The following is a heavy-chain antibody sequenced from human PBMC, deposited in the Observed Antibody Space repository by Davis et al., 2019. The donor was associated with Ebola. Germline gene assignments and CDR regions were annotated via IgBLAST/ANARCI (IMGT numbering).Heavy chain of an antibody. CDR1: GFSFKDFG. V-gene: IGHV3-30*02. D-gene: IGHD3-10*01. CDR2: IRYDGSNK. Sequence: GGSLRLSCAAPGFSFKDFGMHWVRQAPGTGLEWVAFIRYDGSNKYYADSVKGRFTISRDNSKNTLYLQMNSLRAEDTAVYYCAKDRDYYGSGSFDYWGQGTLVTVSS. J-gene: IGHJ4*02. CDR3: AKDRDYYGSGSFDY.